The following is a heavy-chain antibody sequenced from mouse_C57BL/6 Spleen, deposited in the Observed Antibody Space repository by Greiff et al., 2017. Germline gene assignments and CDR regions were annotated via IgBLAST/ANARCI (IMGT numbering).Heavy chain of an antibody. CDR2: INPSDSYT. Sequence: QVQLQQPGAELVKPGASVKLSCKASGYTFTSYWMQWVKQRPGQGLEWIGEINPSDSYTNYNQKFKGKATLTVHTSSSTAYMQLSSLTSEGSAVYYCARRERGYYFDYWGQGTTLTVSS. CDR3: ARRERGYYFDY. CDR1: GYTFTSYW. J-gene: IGHJ2*01. V-gene: IGHV1-50*01.